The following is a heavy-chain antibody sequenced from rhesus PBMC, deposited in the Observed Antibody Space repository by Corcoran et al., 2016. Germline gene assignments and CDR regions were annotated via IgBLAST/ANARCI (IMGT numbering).Heavy chain of an antibody. J-gene: IGHJ4*01. CDR1: GFIFSGYY. CDR2: INRSGGQT. CDR3: AKDRQSGAALDY. Sequence: EVQLVESGGDLAEPGGSLRLSCAASGFIFSGYYMDWVRQAPGKGLEWVSGINRSGGQTYYADSVKGRFTVTRDNSNNTLSLHMTSLRAEDTAVYYCAKDRQSGAALDYWGQGVLVTVSS. V-gene: IGHV3S25*01. D-gene: IGHD3-34*01.